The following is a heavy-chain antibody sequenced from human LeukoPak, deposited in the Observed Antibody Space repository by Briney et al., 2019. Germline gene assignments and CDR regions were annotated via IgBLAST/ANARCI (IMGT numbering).Heavy chain of an antibody. Sequence: ASVKVSCKASGYTFTGYYMHWVRQAPGQGLEWMGWINPDSGGTNYAQKFQGRVTMTRDTSISTAYMELSRLRSDDTAVYYCARISDYYDSSGYWRMGAFDIWGQGTMVTVSS. D-gene: IGHD3-22*01. J-gene: IGHJ3*02. CDR2: INPDSGGT. V-gene: IGHV1-2*02. CDR3: ARISDYYDSSGYWRMGAFDI. CDR1: GYTFTGYY.